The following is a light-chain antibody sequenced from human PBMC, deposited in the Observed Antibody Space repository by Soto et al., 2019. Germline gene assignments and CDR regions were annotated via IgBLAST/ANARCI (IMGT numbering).Light chain of an antibody. CDR3: SSQTNTLTQL. CDR1: SSDVGAYNY. CDR2: GVS. J-gene: IGLJ1*01. V-gene: IGLV2-14*01. Sequence: QSVLTQPASVSGSPGQSISISCTGTSSDVGAYNYVSWYQQYPGKAPQLMIYGVSNRPSGVSSRFSGSKSGNTASLTVSGLQAEDEADYYCSSQTNTLTQLYATRTKVTV.